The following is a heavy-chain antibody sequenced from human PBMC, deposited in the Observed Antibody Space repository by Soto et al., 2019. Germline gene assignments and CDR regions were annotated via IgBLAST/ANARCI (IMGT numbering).Heavy chain of an antibody. CDR2: TYYRSNWRH. CDR1: GDSVTSNTSA. D-gene: IGHD6-19*01. CDR3: ARGVAGSGFDL. Sequence: KASETLSLTCAISGDSVTSNTSAWNWIRSSPSRGLEWLGRTYYRSNWRHDYAVSVKGRITVNQDTTKNHLSLQLNSAAPADKAVYYCARGVAGSGFDLWGQGTLVTVSS. V-gene: IGHV6-1*01. J-gene: IGHJ4*02.